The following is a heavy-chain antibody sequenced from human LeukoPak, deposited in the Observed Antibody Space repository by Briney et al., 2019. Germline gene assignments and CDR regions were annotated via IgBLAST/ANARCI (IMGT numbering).Heavy chain of an antibody. CDR1: GYSFNNYW. CDR3: ARGITVAGTYFDY. CDR2: FYAGDSET. J-gene: IGHJ4*02. Sequence: GESLKISFKGSGYSFNNYWIGWGRQMPGKGLEWMGTFYAGDSETTYSPSCQGQVTISGDKSISTAFLQWSSLKASDTAMYYCARGITVAGTYFDYWGQGTLVTVSS. V-gene: IGHV5-51*01. D-gene: IGHD6-19*01.